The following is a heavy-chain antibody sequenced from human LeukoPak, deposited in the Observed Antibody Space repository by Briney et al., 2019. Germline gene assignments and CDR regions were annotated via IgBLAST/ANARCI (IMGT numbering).Heavy chain of an antibody. CDR1: GYTFTSYG. J-gene: IGHJ4*02. V-gene: IGHV1-18*01. CDR2: ISAYNGNT. D-gene: IGHD3-22*01. Sequence: ASVKVSCKASGYTFTSYGISWVRQAPGQGLEWMGWISAYNGNTNYAQKLQGRVTMTTDTSTSTAYMEPRSLRPDDTAVYYCAREAKDYYDSSGYYYVFDYWGQGTLVTVSS. CDR3: AREAKDYYDSSGYYYVFDY.